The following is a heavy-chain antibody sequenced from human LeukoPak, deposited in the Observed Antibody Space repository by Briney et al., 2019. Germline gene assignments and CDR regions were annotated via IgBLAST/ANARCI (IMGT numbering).Heavy chain of an antibody. D-gene: IGHD2-15*01. V-gene: IGHV1-69*05. CDR2: IIPIFGTV. CDR1: GGTFSSYA. CDR3: ARYPGGSDYMDV. Sequence: ASVKVSCKASGGTFSSYAISWVRQAPGQGLEWMGGIIPIFGTVNYAQKFQGRVTMTTDTSTSTAYMELRSLRSDDTAVYYCARYPGGSDYMDVWGKGTTVTISS. J-gene: IGHJ6*03.